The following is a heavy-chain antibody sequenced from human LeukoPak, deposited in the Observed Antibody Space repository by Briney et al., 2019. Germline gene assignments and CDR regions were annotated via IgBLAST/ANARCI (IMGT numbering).Heavy chain of an antibody. V-gene: IGHV3-48*03. J-gene: IGHJ4*02. CDR3: AKSDPYGDSLIEI. CDR1: GFTFSGYA. D-gene: IGHD4-17*01. CDR2: ISSTGGTI. Sequence: PGGSLRLSCAASGFTFSGYAMNWVRHAPGKGREWLSHISSTGGTIYYADSVKGRLTVSRDNAKNSLYLQMNSLRAEDKAVYYCAKSDPYGDSLIEIWGQGALVTVSS.